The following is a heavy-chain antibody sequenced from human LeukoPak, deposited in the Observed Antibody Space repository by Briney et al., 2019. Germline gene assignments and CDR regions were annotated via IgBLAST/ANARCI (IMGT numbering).Heavy chain of an antibody. D-gene: IGHD2-21*01. J-gene: IGHJ3*02. CDR1: GFTFSSYW. Sequence: PGGSLRLSCVGSGFTFSSYWVNWVRQSPGKGLEWVANIKPDGSDKYYVDSARGRFTVSRDNAKNSAFLQMNSLRAADTAIYYCATIIARSFDIWGQGTLVSVSS. CDR2: IKPDGSDK. V-gene: IGHV3-7*01. CDR3: ATIIARSFDI.